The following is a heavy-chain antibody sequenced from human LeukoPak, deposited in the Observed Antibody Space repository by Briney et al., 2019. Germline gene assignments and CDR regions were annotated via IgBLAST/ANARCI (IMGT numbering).Heavy chain of an antibody. D-gene: IGHD6-13*01. J-gene: IGHJ4*02. CDR1: GGSISSYY. CDR3: ARHGEQQLLFSFDY. Sequence: SETLSLTXTVSGGSISSYYWSWIRQPAGKGLEWIGRIYTSGSTYYNPSLKRRVTISVDTSKNQFSLKLSSVTAADTAVYYCARHGEQQLLFSFDYWGQGTLVTVSS. V-gene: IGHV4-4*07. CDR2: IYTSGST.